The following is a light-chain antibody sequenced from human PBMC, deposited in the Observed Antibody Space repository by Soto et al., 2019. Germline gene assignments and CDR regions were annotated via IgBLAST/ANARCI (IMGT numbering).Light chain of an antibody. CDR2: GAS. J-gene: IGKJ3*01. CDR1: QSVSSSY. CDR3: QQYGSGPPFT. V-gene: IGKV3-20*01. Sequence: IVLTQSPGTLSLTPGERATLSCRASQSVSSSYLAWYQQKPGQAPRLLIYGASSRATGIPDRFSGSGSGTDLPITIGRLEPEDSAVYYCQQYGSGPPFTFGPGTRVDIK.